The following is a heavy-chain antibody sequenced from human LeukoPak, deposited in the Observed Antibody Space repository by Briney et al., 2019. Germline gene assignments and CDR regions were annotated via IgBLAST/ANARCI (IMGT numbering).Heavy chain of an antibody. Sequence: GGSLRLSCEVSGITFSSYWMTXXXXXXGXXXXXXXNXXXDGSEKYYVDSVXGRXXXSRDNSKNSLFLQMNSLRADDTAVYYCATIVGTSRSLIDYYYYMDVWGKGTTVTVSS. CDR3: ATIVGTSRSLIDYYYYMDV. CDR1: GITFSSYW. J-gene: IGHJ6*03. CDR2: XXXDGSEK. D-gene: IGHD5-12*01. V-gene: IGHV3-7*01.